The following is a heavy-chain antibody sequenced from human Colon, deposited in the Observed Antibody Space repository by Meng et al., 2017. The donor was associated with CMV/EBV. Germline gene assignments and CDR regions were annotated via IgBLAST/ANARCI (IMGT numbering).Heavy chain of an antibody. CDR1: GYTFTSYG. CDR2: ISACNGNT. Sequence: ASVKVSCKASGYTFTSYGISWVRQAPGQGLEWMGWISACNGNTNYAQKLQGRVTMTTDTSTSTAYMELRSLRSDDTAVYYCARDGYSSSGANYYYYGMDVWGQGTTVTVSS. CDR3: ARDGYSSSGANYYYYGMDV. D-gene: IGHD6-13*01. V-gene: IGHV1-18*01. J-gene: IGHJ6*02.